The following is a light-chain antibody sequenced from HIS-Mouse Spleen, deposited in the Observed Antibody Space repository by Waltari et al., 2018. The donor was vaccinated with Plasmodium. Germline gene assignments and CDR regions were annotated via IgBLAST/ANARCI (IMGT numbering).Light chain of an antibody. V-gene: IGKV1-39*01. CDR1: QSISNY. CDR3: QQSYSTWT. J-gene: IGKJ1*01. CDR2: AAS. Sequence: DIQMTQSPSSLSASVGDRVTITCRASQSISNYLNWYQQKPGKAPKFLIYAASTLQSGVPSRFSGSGSGTYFTLTISSLQPEDFATYYCQQSYSTWTFGQGTKVEIK.